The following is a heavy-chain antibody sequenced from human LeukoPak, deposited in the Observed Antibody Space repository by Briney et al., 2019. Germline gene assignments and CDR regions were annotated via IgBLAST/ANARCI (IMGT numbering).Heavy chain of an antibody. CDR2: IYTSGST. CDR3: ARTANGAARETYFDY. D-gene: IGHD6-13*01. CDR1: GGSISSYY. J-gene: IGHJ4*02. Sequence: SETLSLTCTVSGGSISSYYWGWIRQPAGKGLEWIGRIYTSGSTNYNPSLKSRVTMSVDTSKNQFSLKLSSVTAADTAVYYCARTANGAARETYFDYWGQGTLVTVSS. V-gene: IGHV4-4*07.